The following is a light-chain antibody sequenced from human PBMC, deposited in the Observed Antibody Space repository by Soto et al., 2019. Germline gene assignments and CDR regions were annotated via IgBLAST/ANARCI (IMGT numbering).Light chain of an antibody. CDR2: DVS. V-gene: IGLV2-14*01. Sequence: QSALTQPASVSGSPGQSITISCTGHSSDVGGYNDVSWYQQHPGKAPELMIYDVSNRPSGVSNRFSGSKSGNTASLTISGLQAEDEADYYCSSYTSSSTLEVVFGGGTKLTVL. J-gene: IGLJ2*01. CDR3: SSYTSSSTLEVV. CDR1: SSDVGGYND.